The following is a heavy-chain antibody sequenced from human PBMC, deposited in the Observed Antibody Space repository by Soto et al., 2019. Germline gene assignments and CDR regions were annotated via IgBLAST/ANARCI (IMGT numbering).Heavy chain of an antibody. CDR2: VYYGGT. CDR1: GGSMSSNY. CDR3: VRYRGPFYFEY. Sequence: SETLSLTCSVSGGSMSSNYWSWIRQSPGKGLEWIGFVYYGGTNYNPSFECRVTMSVDTPKKQFSLELSSVTAADKAFYYCVRYRGPFYFEYWGQGTLVTVSS. D-gene: IGHD4-4*01. J-gene: IGHJ4*02. V-gene: IGHV4-59*01.